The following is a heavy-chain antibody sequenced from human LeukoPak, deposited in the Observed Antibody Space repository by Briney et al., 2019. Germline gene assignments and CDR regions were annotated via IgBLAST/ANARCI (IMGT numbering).Heavy chain of an antibody. CDR1: GGTFSSYA. D-gene: IGHD6-19*01. CDR2: IIPILGIA. Sequence: ASVKVSCKASGGTFSSYAISWVRQAPGQGLEWMGRIIPILGIANYAQKFQGRDTITADKSTSTAYMELSSLRSEDTAVYYCARGPDSIAVAKKNFDYWGQGTLVTVSS. CDR3: ARGPDSIAVAKKNFDY. V-gene: IGHV1-69*04. J-gene: IGHJ4*02.